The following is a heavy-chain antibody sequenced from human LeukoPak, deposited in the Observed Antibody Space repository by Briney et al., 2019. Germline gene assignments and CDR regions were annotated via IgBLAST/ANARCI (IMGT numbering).Heavy chain of an antibody. D-gene: IGHD3-16*02. CDR2: IKQDGSEK. CDR3: ARDKAIYDYVWGSYRYSYDAFDI. V-gene: IGHV3-7*01. Sequence: AGGSLRLSCAASGFTFSSYWMSWVRQAPGKGLEWVANIKQDGSEKYYVDSVKGRFTISRDNAKNSLYLQMNSLRAEDTAVYYCARDKAIYDYVWGSYRYSYDAFDIWGQGTMVTVSS. J-gene: IGHJ3*02. CDR1: GFTFSSYW.